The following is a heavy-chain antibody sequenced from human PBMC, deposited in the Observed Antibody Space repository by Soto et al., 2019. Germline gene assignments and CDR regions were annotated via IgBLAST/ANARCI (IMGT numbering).Heavy chain of an antibody. D-gene: IGHD2-8*01. J-gene: IGHJ6*02. CDR1: GFIFGDYW. CDR3: ARDQMVYDIYYYYGMDV. V-gene: IGHV3-7*03. CDR2: IKLDGSEK. Sequence: EVQLVESGGGLVPPGGSLRLSCIGSGFIFGDYWMSWDRQAPGKGLEWVASIKLDGSEKKYVESVKGRFSVSRDNAENTMFLQMNSLRGDDTATYYCARDQMVYDIYYYYGMDVWGQGTTVAVSS.